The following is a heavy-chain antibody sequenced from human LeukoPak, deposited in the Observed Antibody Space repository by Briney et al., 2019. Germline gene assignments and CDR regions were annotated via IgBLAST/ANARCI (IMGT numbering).Heavy chain of an antibody. V-gene: IGHV3-21*04. J-gene: IGHJ6*03. D-gene: IGHD3-10*01. CDR1: GFTFDDYA. CDR3: ARGTMVRGVITVPPHYYYYYMDV. Sequence: GGSLRLSCAASGFTFDDYAMHWVRQAPGKGLEWVSSISSSSSYIYYADSVKGRFTISRDNAKNSLYLQMNSLRAEDTAVYYCARGTMVRGVITVPPHYYYYYMDVWGKGTTVTISS. CDR2: ISSSSSYI.